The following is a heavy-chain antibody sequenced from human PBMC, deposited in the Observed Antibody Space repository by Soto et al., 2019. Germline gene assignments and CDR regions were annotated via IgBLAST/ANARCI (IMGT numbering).Heavy chain of an antibody. V-gene: IGHV3-23*01. CDR3: TIRKLPPRPWGAVFDV. Sequence: GGSLRLSCAASGFTFSSYAMSWVRQAPGKGLEWVSAISSSGGSTYYPDSVKGRFTISRDNSKNTLFLQMNSLRAEDTAVYYCTIRKLPPRPWGAVFDVWRQGTTVIVS. CDR2: ISSSGGST. D-gene: IGHD3-16*01. CDR1: GFTFSSYA. J-gene: IGHJ3*01.